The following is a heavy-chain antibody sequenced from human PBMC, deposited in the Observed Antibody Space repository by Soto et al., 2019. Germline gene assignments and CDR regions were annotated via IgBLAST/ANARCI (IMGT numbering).Heavy chain of an antibody. CDR2: ISTNGGST. CDR3: VRGDGDYYDISGRPLNAFDV. D-gene: IGHD3-22*01. V-gene: IGHV3-64D*06. J-gene: IGHJ3*01. CDR1: GFTFSSYA. Sequence: GGSLRLSCSASGFTFSSYAMHWVRQAPGKGLEYVSSISTNGGSTHYADSVKGRLTISRDNAKNTLYLQMNSLRAEDTAVYYCVRGDGDYYDISGRPLNAFDVWGQGTMVTVSS.